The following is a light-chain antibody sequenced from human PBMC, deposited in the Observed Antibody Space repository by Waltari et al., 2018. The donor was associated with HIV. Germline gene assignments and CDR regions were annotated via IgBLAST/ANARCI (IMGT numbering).Light chain of an antibody. J-gene: IGLJ2*01. Sequence: QSALTQPPSASGSPGQSVTISCTGNSNDVGAYDYVSWYQQHPGRAPKLLIYEVTKRPSGVPYLFSGSKSGNTASLTVSGLQAEDDGHYYCASYVDNDAVCFGGGTKLTVL. V-gene: IGLV2-8*01. CDR3: ASYVDNDAVC. CDR1: SNDVGAYDY. CDR2: EVT.